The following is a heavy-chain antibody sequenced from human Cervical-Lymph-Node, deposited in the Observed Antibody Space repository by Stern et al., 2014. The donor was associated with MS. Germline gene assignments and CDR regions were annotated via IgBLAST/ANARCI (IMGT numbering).Heavy chain of an antibody. CDR2: INTNTGNP. CDR1: GYTFTNYA. Sequence: QVQLVESGSELKKPGASVKVSCKASGYTFTNYAMNWVRQAPGQGLEWMGWINTNTGNPTYAQGFTGRFVFSLDTSVSTAYLQISSLKAEDTAVYYCARRYQEEFFDAFDIWGQGTMVTVSS. D-gene: IGHD3-10*01. CDR3: ARRYQEEFFDAFDI. J-gene: IGHJ3*02. V-gene: IGHV7-4-1*02.